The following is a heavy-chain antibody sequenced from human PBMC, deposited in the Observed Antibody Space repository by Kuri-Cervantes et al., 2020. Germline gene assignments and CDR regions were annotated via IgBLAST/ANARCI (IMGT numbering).Heavy chain of an antibody. J-gene: IGHJ6*02. CDR3: ARDPHAYYYDSSGYSTRDYYYGMDV. Sequence: ETLSLTCAVYGGSFSGYYWCWIRQPPGKGLEWIGEINHSRSTNYNPSLKSRVTISVDTSKNQFSLKLSSVTAADTAVYYCARDPHAYYYDSSGYSTRDYYYGMDVWGRGTTVTVSS. D-gene: IGHD3-22*01. CDR1: GGSFSGYY. CDR2: INHSRST. V-gene: IGHV4-34*01.